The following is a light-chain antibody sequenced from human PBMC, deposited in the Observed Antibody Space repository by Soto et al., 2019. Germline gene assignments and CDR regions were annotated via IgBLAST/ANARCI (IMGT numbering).Light chain of an antibody. Sequence: DIRMTQSPSSLSASIGDRVTITCRASQGISNDLGWYQQKPGLAPKRLISAASTLQSGVPSRFRGSGSGTEFSLTISGLQTEDIATYYCLQHHSYPWTFGQGTRWIS. CDR3: LQHHSYPWT. CDR2: AAS. CDR1: QGISND. V-gene: IGKV1-17*01. J-gene: IGKJ1*01.